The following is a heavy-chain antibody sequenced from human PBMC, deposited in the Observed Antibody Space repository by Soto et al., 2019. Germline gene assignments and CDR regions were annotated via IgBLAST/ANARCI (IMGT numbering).Heavy chain of an antibody. D-gene: IGHD6-13*01. CDR1: GFSLSTSGMR. Sequence: SGPTLVNPTQTLTLTCTFSGFSLSTSGMRVSWIRQPPGKALEWLARIDWDDDKLYSTSLKTRLTISKDTSKNQVVLTMTNMDPVDTATYYCARSIVAAGNRWFDPWGQGTLVTVS. V-gene: IGHV2-70*04. J-gene: IGHJ5*02. CDR3: ARSIVAAGNRWFDP. CDR2: IDWDDDK.